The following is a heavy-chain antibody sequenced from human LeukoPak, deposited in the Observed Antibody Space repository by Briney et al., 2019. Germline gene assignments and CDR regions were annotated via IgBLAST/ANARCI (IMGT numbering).Heavy chain of an antibody. CDR1: GGSISSYY. D-gene: IGHD5-24*01. V-gene: IGHV4-59*01. CDR2: IYYSGST. J-gene: IGHJ4*02. CDR3: ASLTSRDGYNALIYYFDY. Sequence: SETLSLTCTVSGGSISSYYWSWIRQPPGKGLEWIGYIYYSGSTNYNPSLKSRVTISVDTSKNQFSLKLRSVTAADTAVYYCASLTSRDGYNALIYYFDYWGQGTLVTVSS.